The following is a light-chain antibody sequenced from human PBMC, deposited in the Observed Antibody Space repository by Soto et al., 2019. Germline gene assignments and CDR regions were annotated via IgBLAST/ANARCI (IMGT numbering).Light chain of an antibody. CDR3: FSFTTTSTHV. Sequence: QSVLTQPASVSGSPGQSITISCTGTSSDVGSYNYVSGYQHHPGKAPRLMIYASSNRPSGVSHRSSGSRSGNTASLTISGLQAEDEADYFCFSFTTTSTHVFGTGTKGTVL. CDR2: ASS. V-gene: IGLV2-14*01. J-gene: IGLJ1*01. CDR1: SSDVGSYNY.